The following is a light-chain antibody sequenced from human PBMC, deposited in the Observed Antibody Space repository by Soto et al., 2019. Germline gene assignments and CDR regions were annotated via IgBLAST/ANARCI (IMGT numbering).Light chain of an antibody. CDR3: QQRNTWPPIT. Sequence: VVTQSPPTLSLSPGERATLSCRTSLSVSSYLAWYQQKPGQAPRLLIYDASNRATGIPARFTGSGSGTDFTLTISSLEPEDFAVYYCQQRNTWPPITFGQGTRLEIK. V-gene: IGKV3-11*01. J-gene: IGKJ5*01. CDR1: LSVSSY. CDR2: DAS.